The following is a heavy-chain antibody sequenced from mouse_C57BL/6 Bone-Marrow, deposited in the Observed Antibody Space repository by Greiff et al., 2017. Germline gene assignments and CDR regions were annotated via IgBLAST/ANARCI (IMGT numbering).Heavy chain of an antibody. CDR1: GYTFTDYY. J-gene: IGHJ3*01. Sequence: VQLKQSGPVLVKPGASVKMSCKASGYTFTDYYMNWVKQSHGKSLEWIGVINPYNGGTSYNQKFKGKATLTVDKSSSTAYMELNSLTSEDSAVYYGANYYGISWFAYWGQGTLVTVSA. CDR3: ANYYGISWFAY. V-gene: IGHV1-19*01. D-gene: IGHD2-1*01. CDR2: INPYNGGT.